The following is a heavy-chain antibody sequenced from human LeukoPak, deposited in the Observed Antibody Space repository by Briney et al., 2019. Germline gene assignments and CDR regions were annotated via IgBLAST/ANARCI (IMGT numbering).Heavy chain of an antibody. V-gene: IGHV1-46*01. D-gene: IGHD1-26*01. CDR2: INPSGGST. CDR1: GYTFTSYY. J-gene: IGHJ6*02. CDR3: AREAVGAQPGYYGMDV. Sequence: ASAKVSCKASGYTFTSYYMHWVRQAPGQGLEWMGIINPSGGSTSYAQKFQGRVTMTRDTSTSTVYMELSSLRSEDTAVYYCAREAVGAQPGYYGMDVWGQGTTVTVSS.